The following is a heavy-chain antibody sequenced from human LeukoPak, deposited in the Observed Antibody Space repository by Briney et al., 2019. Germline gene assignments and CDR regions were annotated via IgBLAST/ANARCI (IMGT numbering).Heavy chain of an antibody. CDR3: ARRYCSGGSCYSSWFDP. CDR1: GGSFSGYY. Sequence: SETLSLTCAVYGGSFSGYYWSWIRQPLGKGLEWIGEINHSGSTNYNPSLKSRVTISVDTSKNQFSLKLSSVTAADMAVYYCARRYCSGGSCYSSWFDPWGQGTLVTVSS. V-gene: IGHV4-34*01. CDR2: INHSGST. D-gene: IGHD2-15*01. J-gene: IGHJ5*02.